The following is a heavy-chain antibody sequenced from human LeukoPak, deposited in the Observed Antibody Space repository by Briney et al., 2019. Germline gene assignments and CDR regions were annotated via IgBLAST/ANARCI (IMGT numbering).Heavy chain of an antibody. V-gene: IGHV3-21*01. Sequence: GGSLRLSCAASGFTFSSYSMNWVRQAPGKGLEWVSSISSSSSYIYYADSGKGRFTISRDNAKNSLYLQMNSLRAEDTAVYYCARVLFGGVIANFDYWGQGTLVTVSS. CDR2: ISSSSSYI. CDR3: ARVLFGGVIANFDY. D-gene: IGHD3-16*02. J-gene: IGHJ4*02. CDR1: GFTFSSYS.